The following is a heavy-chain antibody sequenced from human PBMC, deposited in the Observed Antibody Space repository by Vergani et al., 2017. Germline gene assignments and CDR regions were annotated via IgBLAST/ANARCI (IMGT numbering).Heavy chain of an antibody. CDR1: GFTFSSYA. J-gene: IGHJ4*02. CDR3: AKGTGYSSSWYYFDY. D-gene: IGHD6-13*01. V-gene: IGHV3-23*01. Sequence: EVQLLESGGGLVQPGGSLRLSCAASGFTFSSYAMSWVRQAPGKGLEWVSAISGSGGSTYYADSVKGRFTISRDNSKNTLYLQRNSLRAEDTAVYYCAKGTGYSSSWYYFDYWGQGTLVTVSS. CDR2: ISGSGGST.